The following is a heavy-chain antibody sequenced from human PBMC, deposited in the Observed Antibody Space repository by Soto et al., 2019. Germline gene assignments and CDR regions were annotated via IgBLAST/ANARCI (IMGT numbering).Heavy chain of an antibody. D-gene: IGHD2-21*01. J-gene: IGHJ4*02. CDR3: ARHIAVSGTRGFDH. CDR2: IFHTGSA. Sequence: QVQLQESGPGLMKPSGTLSLTCAVSGGSITSNWWSWVRQPPGKGLEWIAEIFHTGSANYNPSLMGRLTISMDKSRNPLSLNLNSVAAADRAVYYCARHIAVSGTRGFDHWGQGTLVTVSS. CDR1: GGSITSNW. V-gene: IGHV4-4*02.